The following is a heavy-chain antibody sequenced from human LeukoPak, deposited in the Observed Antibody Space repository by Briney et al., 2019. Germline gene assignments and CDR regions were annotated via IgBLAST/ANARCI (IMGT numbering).Heavy chain of an antibody. D-gene: IGHD6-13*01. Sequence: PSETLSLTCTVSGGSISSSSYYWGWIRQPPGKGLEWIGSIYYSGSTYYNPSLKSRVTISVDTSKNQFSLKLSSVTAADTAVYYCATKYSSGWYHDYWGQGTLVTVSS. V-gene: IGHV4-39*01. J-gene: IGHJ4*02. CDR3: ATKYSSGWYHDY. CDR1: GGSISSSSYY. CDR2: IYYSGST.